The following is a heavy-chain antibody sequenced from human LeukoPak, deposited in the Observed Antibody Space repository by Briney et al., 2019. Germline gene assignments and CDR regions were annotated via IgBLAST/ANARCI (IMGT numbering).Heavy chain of an antibody. D-gene: IGHD1-26*01. Sequence: SETLSLTCTVSRYSISSGYYWGWIRQPPGKGLEWIGSIYHSGSTHYKPSLKSRVTISVDKSKNQFSLKLSSVTAADTAVYYCSRDVGRPQFDYWGQGTLVTVSS. V-gene: IGHV4-38-2*02. CDR3: SRDVGRPQFDY. CDR1: RYSISSGYY. CDR2: IYHSGST. J-gene: IGHJ4*02.